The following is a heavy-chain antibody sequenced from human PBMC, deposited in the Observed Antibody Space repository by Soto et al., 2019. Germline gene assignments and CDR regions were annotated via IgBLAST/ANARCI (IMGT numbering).Heavy chain of an antibody. J-gene: IGHJ4*02. Sequence: GGSLRLSCAASGFTFSSYAMGWVRQGPGKGLEWVAVVSIGGSTHYADSVRGRFTISRDNSKNTLSLQMNSLTAEDTAVYFCAKRRGAGGHFDYWGQGALVTVPQ. D-gene: IGHD2-15*01. V-gene: IGHV3-23*01. CDR1: GFTFSSYA. CDR3: AKRRGAGGHFDY. CDR2: VSIGGST.